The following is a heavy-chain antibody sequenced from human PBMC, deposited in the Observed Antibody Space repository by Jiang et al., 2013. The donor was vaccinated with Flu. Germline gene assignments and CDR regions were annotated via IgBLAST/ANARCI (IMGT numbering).Heavy chain of an antibody. CDR3: ARDGYYDILTDDWFDP. CDR1: GYTFTSYG. J-gene: IGHJ5*02. CDR2: ISAYNGNT. V-gene: IGHV1-18*01. Sequence: SVKVSCKASGYTFTSYGISWVRQAPGQGLEWMGWISAYNGNTNYAQKLQGRVTMTTDTSTSTAYMELRSLRSDDTAVYYCARDGYYDILTDDWFDPWGQGTLVTVSS. D-gene: IGHD3-9*01.